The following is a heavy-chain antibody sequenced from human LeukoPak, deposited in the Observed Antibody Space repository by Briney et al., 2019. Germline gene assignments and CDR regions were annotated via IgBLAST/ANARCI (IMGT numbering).Heavy chain of an antibody. Sequence: SASLSLTCAVTGDSVYNYYWSWIRQPPGKGLEWIGYIYYTGSANYNASLESRVTMSVDRSNNRFSLNLISVTAADTAVYYCSRTMMATIDPFFDSWGQGILVSVSP. CDR2: IYYTGSA. V-gene: IGHV4-59*02. CDR1: GDSVYNYY. J-gene: IGHJ4*02. D-gene: IGHD5-24*01. CDR3: SRTMMATIDPFFDS.